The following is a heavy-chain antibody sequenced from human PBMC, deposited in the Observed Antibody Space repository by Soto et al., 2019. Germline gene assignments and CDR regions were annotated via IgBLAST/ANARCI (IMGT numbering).Heavy chain of an antibody. CDR2: ISYDGSNK. D-gene: IGHD4-17*01. Sequence: QVQLVESGGGVVQPGRSLRLSCAASGFTFSSYGMHWVRQAPGKGLEWVAVISYDGSNKYYADSVKGRFTISRDNSKNTLYLQMNSLRAEDTAVYYCAKGSQESTVTKTGLKNPWGQGTLVTVSS. CDR3: AKGSQESTVTKTGLKNP. J-gene: IGHJ5*02. CDR1: GFTFSSYG. V-gene: IGHV3-30*18.